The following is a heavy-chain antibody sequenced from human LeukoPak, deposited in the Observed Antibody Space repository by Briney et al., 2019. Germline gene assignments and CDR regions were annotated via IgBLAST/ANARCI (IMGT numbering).Heavy chain of an antibody. D-gene: IGHD3-22*01. CDR1: GFTFSSYG. CDR2: IWYDGSNK. CDR3: ARGGGWLFGDYYGMDV. J-gene: IGHJ6*02. V-gene: IGHV3-33*01. Sequence: GGSLRLSCAASGFTFSSYGMHWVRQALGKGLEWVAVIWYDGSNKYYADSVKGRFTISRDNSKNTLYLQMNSLRAEDTAVYYCARGGGWLFGDYYGMDVWGQGTTVTVSS.